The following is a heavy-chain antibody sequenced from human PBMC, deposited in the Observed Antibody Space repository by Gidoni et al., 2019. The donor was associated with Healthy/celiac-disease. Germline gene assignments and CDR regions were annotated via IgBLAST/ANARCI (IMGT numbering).Heavy chain of an antibody. D-gene: IGHD3-22*01. CDR1: GYTFTSYA. Sequence: QVQLVQSGAEVKKPGASVKVSCKASGYTFTSYAMHWVRQAPGQRLEWMGWINAGNGNTKYSQKFQGRVTITRDTSASTAYMELSSLRSEDTAVYYCARQLGVSTMIVVVNAFDIWGQGTMVTVSS. CDR2: INAGNGNT. J-gene: IGHJ3*02. V-gene: IGHV1-3*01. CDR3: ARQLGVSTMIVVVNAFDI.